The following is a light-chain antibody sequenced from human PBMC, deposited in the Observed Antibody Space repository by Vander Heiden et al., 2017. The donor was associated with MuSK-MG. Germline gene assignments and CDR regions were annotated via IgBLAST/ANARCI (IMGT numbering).Light chain of an antibody. J-gene: IGKJ3*01. Sequence: EIVLTQSPATLSLSPGERATLSCRASQSVSSYLAWYQQKPGQAPRLLIYDASNRATGIKARFSGSGSGTDFTLTISSREPEDFAVYYCQQLTNGPEAFTFGHGTKVXIK. CDR2: DAS. V-gene: IGKV3-11*01. CDR1: QSVSSY. CDR3: QQLTNGPEAFT.